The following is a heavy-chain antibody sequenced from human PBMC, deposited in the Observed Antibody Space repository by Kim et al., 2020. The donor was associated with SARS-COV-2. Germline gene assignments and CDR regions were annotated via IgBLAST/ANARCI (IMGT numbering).Heavy chain of an antibody. Sequence: ASVKVSCKASGYTFTSYDINWVRQASGQGLEWMGWMNPNSGNTGYAQKFQGRVTMTRNTSISTAYMELSSLRSEDAAVYYCAARVAGGCSGGRCYNWFDPWGQGTLVTVSS. CDR2: MNPNSGNT. CDR3: AARVAGGCSGGRCYNWFDP. CDR1: GYTFTSYD. D-gene: IGHD2-15*01. J-gene: IGHJ5*02. V-gene: IGHV1-8*01.